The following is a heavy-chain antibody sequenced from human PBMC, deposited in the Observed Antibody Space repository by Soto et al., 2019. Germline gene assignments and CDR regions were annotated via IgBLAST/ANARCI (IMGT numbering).Heavy chain of an antibody. CDR3: ARASFIPYALHGTPIIPFDP. CDR1: GYSFTGYY. CDR2: INPNSGGT. J-gene: IGHJ5*02. V-gene: IGHV1-2*04. D-gene: IGHD1-26*01. Sequence: XSVKVACAASGYSFTGYYMHWVRQAPGQGLEWMGWINPNSGGTNYAQKFQCWVTMTRDTSISTAYMELSRLRSDDTAVYYCARASFIPYALHGTPIIPFDPWGQGTLVTVPS.